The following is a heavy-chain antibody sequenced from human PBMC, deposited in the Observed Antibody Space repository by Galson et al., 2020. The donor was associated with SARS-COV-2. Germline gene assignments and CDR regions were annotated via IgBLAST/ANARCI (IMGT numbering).Heavy chain of an antibody. CDR1: GYSISSGYY. CDR3: VRTKWGATWSYNWYFDL. J-gene: IGHJ2*01. Sequence: SQTLSLTCDVSGYSISSGYYWGWIRQPPGKGLEWIGSINHDWSTYYNPSLKSRLTISVDTSKNQISLKVNSVTAADSAVYFCVRTKWGATWSYNWYFDLWGRGTLVSVSS. D-gene: IGHD1-26*01. V-gene: IGHV4-38-2*01. CDR2: INHDWST.